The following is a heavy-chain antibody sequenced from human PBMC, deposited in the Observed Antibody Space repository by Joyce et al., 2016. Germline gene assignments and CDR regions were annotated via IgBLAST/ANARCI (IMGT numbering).Heavy chain of an antibody. CDR2: TIYDGSNK. Sequence: QVQLVESGGGVVQPGRSLRLSCAASGFIFSTYCMHWVRQALGKGLEWVAVTIYDGSNKFYADFVKGRFTISRDYSKNTLYLQMNSLRADDTAVYYCARYTYGHDAFDIWGQGTMVTVSS. D-gene: IGHD5-18*01. CDR1: GFIFSTYC. V-gene: IGHV3-30*04. CDR3: ARYTYGHDAFDI. J-gene: IGHJ3*02.